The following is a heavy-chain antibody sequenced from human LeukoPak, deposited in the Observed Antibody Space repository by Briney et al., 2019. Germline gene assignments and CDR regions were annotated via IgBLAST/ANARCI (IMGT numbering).Heavy chain of an antibody. CDR3: ARGSYYYDSSGYLDY. J-gene: IGHJ4*02. Sequence: ASVTVSFKASGYTFTSYYMHWVRQAGGKGLEGMGIINSSERRTSYAQKIKGRVTMTREPSTSTVYMELSSLRSEDTAVYYCARGSYYYDSSGYLDYWGQGTLVTVSS. D-gene: IGHD3-22*01. CDR1: GYTFTSYY. CDR2: INSSERRT. V-gene: IGHV1-46*01.